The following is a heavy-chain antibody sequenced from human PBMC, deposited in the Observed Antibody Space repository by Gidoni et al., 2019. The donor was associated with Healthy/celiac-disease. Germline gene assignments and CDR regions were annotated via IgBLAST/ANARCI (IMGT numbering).Heavy chain of an antibody. Sequence: QVHLQESGPGLVKPLETLSLTCNVSGDSITSSYWNWIRQSPGKGLEWIAYMYYGGSTNYNPSLKSRVIMSLDTSKNQFSLQLSSVTAADTAVYYCARSPYSSLYYYYYGLDVWGQGTTVTVSS. CDR2: MYYGGST. CDR3: ARSPYSSLYYYYYGLDV. CDR1: GDSITSSY. D-gene: IGHD4-4*01. J-gene: IGHJ6*02. V-gene: IGHV4-59*01.